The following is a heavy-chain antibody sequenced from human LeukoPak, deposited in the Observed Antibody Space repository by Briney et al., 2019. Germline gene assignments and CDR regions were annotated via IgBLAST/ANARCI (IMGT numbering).Heavy chain of an antibody. D-gene: IGHD3-22*01. V-gene: IGHV4-59*01. CDR2: IYYSGST. Sequence: SETLSLTCTVSGGSISSYYWSWIRQPPGKGVEWIGYIYYSGSTNYNPSLKSRVTISVDTSKNQFSLKLSSVTAADTAVYYCAASYPPTYYYDSSGYAVAFDIWGQGTMVTVSS. J-gene: IGHJ3*02. CDR1: GGSISSYY. CDR3: AASYPPTYYYDSSGYAVAFDI.